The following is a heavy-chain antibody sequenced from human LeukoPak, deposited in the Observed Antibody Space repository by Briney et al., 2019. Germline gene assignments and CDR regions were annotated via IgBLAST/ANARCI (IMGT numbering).Heavy chain of an antibody. CDR2: IYYSGST. V-gene: IGHV4-39*07. CDR3: ARAIMLYYDFWSGPLTYYFDY. J-gene: IGHJ4*02. Sequence: SETLSLTCTVSGGSISSSSYYWGWIHQPPGKGLEWIGSIYYSGSTYYNPSLKSRVTISVDTSKNQFSLKLSSVTAADTAVYYCARAIMLYYDFWSGPLTYYFDYWGRGTLVTVSS. CDR1: GGSISSSSYY. D-gene: IGHD3-3*01.